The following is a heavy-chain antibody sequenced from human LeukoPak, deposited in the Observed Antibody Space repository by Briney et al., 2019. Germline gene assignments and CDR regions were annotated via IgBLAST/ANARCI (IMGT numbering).Heavy chain of an antibody. J-gene: IGHJ4*02. CDR2: INHSGST. D-gene: IGHD2-15*01. CDR3: ARWVRYCSGGSCYDFDY. Sequence: SETLSPTCAVYGGSFSGYYWSWIRQPPGKGLEWIGEINHSGSTNYNPSLKSRVTISVDTSKNQFSLKLSSMTAADTAVYYCARWVRYCSGGSCYDFDYWGQGTLVTVSS. CDR1: GGSFSGYY. V-gene: IGHV4-34*01.